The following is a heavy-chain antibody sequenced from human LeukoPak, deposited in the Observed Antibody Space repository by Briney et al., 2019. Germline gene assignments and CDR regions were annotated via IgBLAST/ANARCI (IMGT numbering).Heavy chain of an antibody. CDR2: ISYDGTNK. J-gene: IGHJ4*02. CDR3: AKDQGFGIAWPDTLDY. D-gene: IGHD3-16*01. Sequence: PGGSLRLSCAASEFTFSDYGMHWVRQAPGRGLEWVALISYDGTNKYYADSVKDRFTISRDNSKITLFLQMNSLRTEDTAVYYCAKDQGFGIAWPDTLDYWGQGTLVTVSS. CDR1: EFTFSDYG. V-gene: IGHV3-30*18.